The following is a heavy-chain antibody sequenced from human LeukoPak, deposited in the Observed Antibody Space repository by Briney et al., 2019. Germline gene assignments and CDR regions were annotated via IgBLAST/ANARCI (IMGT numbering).Heavy chain of an antibody. CDR1: GGSISSGGYY. V-gene: IGHV4-31*03. Sequence: SQTLSLTCTVSGGSISSGGYYWSWIRQHPGKGLEWIGCIYYSGSTYYNPSLKSRVTISVDTSKNQFSLKLSSVTAADTAVYYCARVYYCGGDCYSSPFDYWGQGTLVTVSS. D-gene: IGHD2-21*02. CDR2: IYYSGST. J-gene: IGHJ4*02. CDR3: ARVYYCGGDCYSSPFDY.